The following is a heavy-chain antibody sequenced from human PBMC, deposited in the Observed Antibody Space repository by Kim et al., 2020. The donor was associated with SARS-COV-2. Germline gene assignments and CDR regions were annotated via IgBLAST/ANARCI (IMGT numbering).Heavy chain of an antibody. CDR3: ARLYSSGVTRYFDY. J-gene: IGHJ4*02. D-gene: IGHD6-19*01. Sequence: YAQGFTGRFVFSLDTSVSTAYLQISSLKAEDTAVYYCARLYSSGVTRYFDYWGQGTLVTVSS. V-gene: IGHV7-4-1*02.